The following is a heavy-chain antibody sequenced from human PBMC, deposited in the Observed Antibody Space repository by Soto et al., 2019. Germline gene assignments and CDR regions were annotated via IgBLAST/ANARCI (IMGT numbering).Heavy chain of an antibody. CDR2: ISGSGGST. D-gene: IGHD2-15*01. V-gene: IGHV3-23*01. J-gene: IGHJ4*02. CDR1: GFTFRNYA. Sequence: PGGSLRLSCAASGFTFRNYAMSWVRQDPGKGLEWVSTISGSGGSTYYADSVKGRFTISRDNSKNTLYLEMNSLRAEDTAVYYCAKDVVVVGDGLYYFDYWGQGTLVTVSS. CDR3: AKDVVVVGDGLYYFDY.